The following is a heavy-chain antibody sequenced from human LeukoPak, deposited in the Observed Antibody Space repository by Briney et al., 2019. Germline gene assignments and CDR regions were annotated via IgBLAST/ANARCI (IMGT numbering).Heavy chain of an antibody. J-gene: IGHJ4*02. V-gene: IGHV1-2*02. CDR1: GYTFTGYY. CDR2: INPNSGGT. CDR3: ARDQWNQAFYYDSSGYYPDC. D-gene: IGHD3-22*01. Sequence: ASVKVSXKASGYTFTGYYMHWVRQAPGQGLEWMGWINPNSGGTNSAQKFQGRVTMTRDTSISIAYMELSRLRSDDTAMYYCARDQWNQAFYYDSSGYYPDCWGQGTLVTVSS.